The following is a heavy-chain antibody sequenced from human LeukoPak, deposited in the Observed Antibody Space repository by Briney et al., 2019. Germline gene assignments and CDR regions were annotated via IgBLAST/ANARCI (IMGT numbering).Heavy chain of an antibody. CDR1: GYTFTNYG. Sequence: ASVKVSCKASGYTFTNYGIFWVRRAPGQGLEWIGWISAYSGNTNYAQKLQGRVTMTTETSTSTAYMELESLRSDDTAVYYCAISQGSYYDTSGYLGGVYWGQGTLVTVSS. CDR2: ISAYSGNT. D-gene: IGHD3-22*01. J-gene: IGHJ4*02. CDR3: AISQGSYYDTSGYLGGVY. V-gene: IGHV1-18*01.